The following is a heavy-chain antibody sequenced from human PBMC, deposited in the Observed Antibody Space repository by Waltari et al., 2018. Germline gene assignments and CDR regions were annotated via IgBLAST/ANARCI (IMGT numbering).Heavy chain of an antibody. J-gene: IGHJ4*02. D-gene: IGHD1-26*01. CDR1: GGPFSSYA. CDR3: ATDRVGASTGYFDY. Sequence: QVQLVQSGAEVKKPGSSVKVSCKASGGPFSSYAIRWVRQAPGQGLEWMGGIIPIFGTANYAQKFQGRVTITADESTSTAYMELSSLRSEDTAVYYCATDRVGASTGYFDYWGQGTLVTVSS. V-gene: IGHV1-69*01. CDR2: IIPIFGTA.